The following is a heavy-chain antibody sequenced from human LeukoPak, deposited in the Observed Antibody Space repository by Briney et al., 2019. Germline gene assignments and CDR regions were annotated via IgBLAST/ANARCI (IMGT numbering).Heavy chain of an antibody. CDR2: IYYSGST. D-gene: IGHD6-6*01. CDR3: ARPYHEYSSSSPFDH. J-gene: IGHJ4*02. Sequence: SETLSLTCTVSGGSISSSSYYWGWLRQPPGTGLEWFGSIYYSGSTYYNPSLKSRVTISVDTSKNQFSLKLSSVTAADTAVYYCARPYHEYSSSSPFDHWGQGTLVTVSS. CDR1: GGSISSSSYY. V-gene: IGHV4-39*01.